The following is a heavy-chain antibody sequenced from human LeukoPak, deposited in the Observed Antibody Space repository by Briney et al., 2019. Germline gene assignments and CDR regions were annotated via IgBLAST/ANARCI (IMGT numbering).Heavy chain of an antibody. CDR2: IRSKAYGWTK. V-gene: IGHV3-49*04. J-gene: IGHJ4*02. Sequence: PGGSLRLSCTASGFTFGDYAMSWVRQAPGKGLEWVGFIRSKAYGWTKEYAASVKGRFTISRDDSKSIAYLQMNSLKSEDTAVYYCTRDRDGDLYFDYWGQGTLVTVSS. CDR3: TRDRDGDLYFDY. CDR1: GFTFGDYA. D-gene: IGHD4-17*01.